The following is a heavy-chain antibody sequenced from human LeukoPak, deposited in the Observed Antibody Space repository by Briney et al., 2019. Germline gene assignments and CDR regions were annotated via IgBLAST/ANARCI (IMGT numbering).Heavy chain of an antibody. V-gene: IGHV3-64*01. D-gene: IGHD1-26*01. CDR1: GFTFSSYA. Sequence: GGSLRLSCAASGFTFSSYAMHWVRQAPGKGLEYVSAISSNGGSTYYANSVKGRFTISRDNSKNTLYLQMGSLRAEDMAVYYCAREGGSFELYYYFDYWGQGTLVTVPS. CDR3: AREGGSFELYYYFDY. CDR2: ISSNGGST. J-gene: IGHJ4*02.